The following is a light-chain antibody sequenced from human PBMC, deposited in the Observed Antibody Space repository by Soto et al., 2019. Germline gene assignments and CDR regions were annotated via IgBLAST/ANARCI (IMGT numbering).Light chain of an antibody. V-gene: IGKV4-1*01. J-gene: IGKJ2*01. CDR3: QQYYSARP. Sequence: DIVMTQSPDSLAVSLGERATINCKSSQSVLHSSNNKNYLAWYQQKPGQPPKLLIYWASTRESGVPDRSSARGSGKDVTQTLISLQAEDVAVYYCQQYYSARPFGQGTKLEIK. CDR1: QSVLHSSNNKNY. CDR2: WAS.